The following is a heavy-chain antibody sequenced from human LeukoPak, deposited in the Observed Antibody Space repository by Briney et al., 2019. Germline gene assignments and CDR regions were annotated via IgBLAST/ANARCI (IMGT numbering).Heavy chain of an antibody. Sequence: ASVTVSCKDSGYTFTGYYMHWVRQAPGQGLEWTGWISAYNGNTNYAQKLQGRVTMTTDTSTSTAYMELRSLRSDDTAVYYCARDVEMATIKGAFDIWGQGTMVTVSS. CDR3: ARDVEMATIKGAFDI. V-gene: IGHV1-18*04. J-gene: IGHJ3*02. D-gene: IGHD5-24*01. CDR2: ISAYNGNT. CDR1: GYTFTGYY.